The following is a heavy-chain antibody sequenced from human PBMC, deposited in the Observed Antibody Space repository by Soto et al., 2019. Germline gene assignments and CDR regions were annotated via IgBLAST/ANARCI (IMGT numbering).Heavy chain of an antibody. CDR1: SGSISSGGYS. CDR3: ARTKDGDYSYFDL. V-gene: IGHV4-30-2*01. D-gene: IGHD4-17*01. Sequence: QLQLQESGSGLVKPSQTLSLTCAVSSGSISSGGYSWSWIRQPLGKGLEWVGYIYHRGSTYYNPSLKCRVTISVDRSKNQFSLKLSSVTAADTAVYYCARTKDGDYSYFDLWGRGTLVTVSS. J-gene: IGHJ2*01. CDR2: IYHRGST.